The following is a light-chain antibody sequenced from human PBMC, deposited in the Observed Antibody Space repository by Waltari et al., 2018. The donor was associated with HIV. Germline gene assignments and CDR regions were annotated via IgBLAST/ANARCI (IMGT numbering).Light chain of an antibody. J-gene: IGKJ1*01. CDR2: GAS. Sequence: EIVLTQSPATLSVSPGDRVTLSCRASESVSSNLAWYQQKPAQAPRLVFYGASSRATGIPDRFRVSGCGTEFTLTISSLQSEDFAVYDCQEYNNWPWTFGQGTKVEIK. CDR3: QEYNNWPWT. V-gene: IGKV3-15*01. CDR1: ESVSSN.